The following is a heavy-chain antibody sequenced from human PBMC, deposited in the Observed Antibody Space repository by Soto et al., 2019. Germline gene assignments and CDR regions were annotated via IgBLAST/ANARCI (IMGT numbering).Heavy chain of an antibody. Sequence: ASETLSLTCTVTGDSINNRSYYWGWIRQPPGKGLEWIGSIYYSGSTYNNPSLKSRVSMSVDTSKNQFSLKLRSVTAADTALYYCARQRTSVVTQAYFDSWGQGSLVTVSS. D-gene: IGHD2-21*02. CDR3: ARQRTSVVTQAYFDS. J-gene: IGHJ4*02. V-gene: IGHV4-39*01. CDR2: IYYSGST. CDR1: GDSINNRSYY.